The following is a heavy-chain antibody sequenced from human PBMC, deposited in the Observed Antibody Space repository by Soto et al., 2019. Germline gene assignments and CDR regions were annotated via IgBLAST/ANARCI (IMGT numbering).Heavy chain of an antibody. Sequence: QVQLVQSGAEVKKPGASVKVSCKASGYTFTSYGINWVRQAPGQGLEWLGWISAYDDYTTYAQILQGRVFMTTDTSTKTAYMELRSLRSDDTATYFCARGGYYDTSGSRNYHYYGMNVWGQGTTVTVSS. CDR1: GYTFTSYG. CDR3: ARGGYYDTSGSRNYHYYGMNV. CDR2: ISAYDDYT. D-gene: IGHD3-9*01. J-gene: IGHJ6*02. V-gene: IGHV1-18*01.